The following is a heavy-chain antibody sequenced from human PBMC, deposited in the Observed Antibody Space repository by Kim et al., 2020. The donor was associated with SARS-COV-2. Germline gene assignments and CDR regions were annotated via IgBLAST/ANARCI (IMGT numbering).Heavy chain of an antibody. Sequence: GGSLRLSCAASGFTFNTYAMSWVRQAPGKGLEWVSSISAGGTSTYYADSVKGRFTISRDNSRYTLYLQMNSLRAEDTAVYYCISYSDYDEYWGQGTVVTV. CDR3: ISYSDYDEY. J-gene: IGHJ4*02. D-gene: IGHD3-16*01. CDR2: ISAGGTST. V-gene: IGHV3-23*01. CDR1: GFTFNTYA.